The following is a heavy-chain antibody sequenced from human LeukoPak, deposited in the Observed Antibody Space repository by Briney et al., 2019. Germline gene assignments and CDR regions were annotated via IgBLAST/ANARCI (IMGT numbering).Heavy chain of an antibody. D-gene: IGHD6-13*01. Sequence: ASVTVSCKASGYTFTSYDINWVRQATGQGLEWMGWMNPNSGNTGYAQKFQGRVTMTRNTSISTAYMELSSLRSEDTAVYYCARDLRIAAETGYWGQGTLVTVSS. J-gene: IGHJ4*02. V-gene: IGHV1-8*01. CDR2: MNPNSGNT. CDR1: GYTFTSYD. CDR3: ARDLRIAAETGY.